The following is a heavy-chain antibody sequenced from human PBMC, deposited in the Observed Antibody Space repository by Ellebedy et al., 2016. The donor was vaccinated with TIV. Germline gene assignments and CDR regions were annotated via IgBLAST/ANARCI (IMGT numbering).Heavy chain of an antibody. V-gene: IGHV3-23*01. CDR2: ISGSGDNT. D-gene: IGHD3-3*02. CDR1: GFTFATYA. CDR3: VAFTVNFDF. Sequence: GGSLRLSXAASGFTFATYAMSWVRQAPGKGLEWVSAISGSGDNTYYADSVKGRFTISRDSSKNTLYLQLNSLRAEDTAIYYCVAFTVNFDFWGQGTLVTVSS. J-gene: IGHJ4*02.